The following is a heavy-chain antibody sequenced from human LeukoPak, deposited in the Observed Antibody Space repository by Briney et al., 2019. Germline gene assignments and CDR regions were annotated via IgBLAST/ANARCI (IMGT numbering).Heavy chain of an antibody. D-gene: IGHD1-26*01. CDR1: GYTLTELS. J-gene: IGHJ3*02. Sequence: ASVTVSCKVSGYTLTELSMHWVRQAPGKGLEWMGGFDPEDGETIYAQKFQGGVTMTEDTSTDTAYMELSSLRAEDTAVYYCATDPGRTVGAQARAFDIWGQGTMVTVSS. V-gene: IGHV1-24*01. CDR3: ATDPGRTVGAQARAFDI. CDR2: FDPEDGET.